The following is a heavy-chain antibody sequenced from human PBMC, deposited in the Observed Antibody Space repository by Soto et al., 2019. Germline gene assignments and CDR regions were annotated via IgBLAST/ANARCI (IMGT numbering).Heavy chain of an antibody. J-gene: IGHJ6*02. CDR3: AREEVPQWFTRGYYGMDV. Sequence: QVQLQQWGAGLLRPSETLSLTCAVHGGSFSGYYWTWIRQPPGKGLEWIGDINHSGRTNYNSSLKSRVTISVDTSKNQLSLKLRSVTAADTAVYYCAREEVPQWFTRGYYGMDVWGQGTTVTVSS. CDR1: GGSFSGYY. D-gene: IGHD2-2*01. CDR2: INHSGRT. V-gene: IGHV4-34*01.